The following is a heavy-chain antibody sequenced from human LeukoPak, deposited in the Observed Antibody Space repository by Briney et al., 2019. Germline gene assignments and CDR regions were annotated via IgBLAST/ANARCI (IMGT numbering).Heavy chain of an antibody. V-gene: IGHV3-23*01. CDR2: ISGSGGST. J-gene: IGHJ3*02. D-gene: IGHD2-2*01. Sequence: GGSLRLSCAASGFTFSSYGMSWVRQAPGKGLEWVSAISGSGGSTYYADSVKGRFTISRDNSKNTLYLQMNSLRAEDTAVYYCARREGSSTGALAFDIWGQGTMVSVSS. CDR1: GFTFSSYG. CDR3: ARREGSSTGALAFDI.